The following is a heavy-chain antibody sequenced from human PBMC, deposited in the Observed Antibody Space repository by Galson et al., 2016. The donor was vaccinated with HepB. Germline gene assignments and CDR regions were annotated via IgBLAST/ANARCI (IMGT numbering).Heavy chain of an antibody. J-gene: IGHJ4*02. CDR3: ARHSGVSSVSYQGIDY. CDR2: IYYSGST. D-gene: IGHD1-26*01. Sequence: ETLSLTCTVSGGSISSSTYYWAWIRQPPGKGLEWTGSIYYSGSTSYYPSLKSRVTISVDTSKNQFSLNLSSVTAADTAVYYCARHSGVSSVSYQGIDYWGQGTLVTVSS. V-gene: IGHV4-39*01. CDR1: GGSISSSTYY.